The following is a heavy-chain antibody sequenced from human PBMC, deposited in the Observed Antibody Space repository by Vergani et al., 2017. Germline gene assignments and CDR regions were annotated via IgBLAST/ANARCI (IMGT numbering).Heavy chain of an antibody. V-gene: IGHV3-73*01. CDR2: IRSKANSYAT. J-gene: IGHJ6*02. Sequence: EVQLLESGGGLVQPGGSLRLSCAASGFTFSGSAMHWVRQASGKGLEWVGRIRSKANSYATAYAASVKGRFTISRDDSKNTAYLQMNSLKTEDTAVYYCTRLYPSYYGMDVWGQGTTVTVSS. CDR3: TRLYPSYYGMDV. D-gene: IGHD2-2*02. CDR1: GFTFSGSA.